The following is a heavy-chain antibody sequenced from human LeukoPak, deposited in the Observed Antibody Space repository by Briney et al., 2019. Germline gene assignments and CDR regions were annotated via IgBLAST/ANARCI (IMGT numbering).Heavy chain of an antibody. CDR1: GDSVSTNSVA. V-gene: IGHV6-1*01. J-gene: IGHJ3*01. Sequence: SQTLSLTCAISGDSVSTNSVAWNWIRQSPSRGLEWLGRTYYRSKWNNDYAVSVKSRITINPDTSKNQFSLQLNSVAPDDTALYYCARGRYSGFDLWGQGTMVTVFS. D-gene: IGHD2-15*01. CDR2: TYYRSKWNN. CDR3: ARGRYSGFDL.